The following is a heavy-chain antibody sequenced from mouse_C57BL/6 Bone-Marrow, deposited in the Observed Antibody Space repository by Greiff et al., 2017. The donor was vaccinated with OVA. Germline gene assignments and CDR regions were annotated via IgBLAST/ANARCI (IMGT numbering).Heavy chain of an antibody. Sequence: QVQLQQSGAELVKPGASVKLSCKASGYTFTSYWMHWVKQRPGRGLEWIGRIDPNSGGTKYNEKFNSKATLTVDKPSSTAYMQLSSLTSEDSAVYYCASPLGRYGYYAMDYWGQGTSVTVSS. D-gene: IGHD2-10*02. CDR2: IDPNSGGT. V-gene: IGHV1-72*01. J-gene: IGHJ4*01. CDR3: ASPLGRYGYYAMDY. CDR1: GYTFTSYW.